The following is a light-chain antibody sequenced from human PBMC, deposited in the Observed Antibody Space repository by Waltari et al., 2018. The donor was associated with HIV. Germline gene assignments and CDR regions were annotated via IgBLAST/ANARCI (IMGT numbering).Light chain of an antibody. V-gene: IGKV3-15*01. Sequence: DIVMTQSPATLSVSPRERHTLSCRASQSIINNLAWYQHKPGQAPRLLISAASTRATGFPARFSGSGWGTEFTLTISSLQSEDSAVYYCQQYNNWPLTFGGGTKVEIK. CDR1: QSIINN. CDR3: QQYNNWPLT. J-gene: IGKJ4*01. CDR2: AAS.